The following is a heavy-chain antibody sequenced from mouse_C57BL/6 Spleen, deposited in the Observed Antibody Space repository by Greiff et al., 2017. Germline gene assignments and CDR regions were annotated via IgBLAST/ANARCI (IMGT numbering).Heavy chain of an antibody. CDR1: GYTFTDYE. CDR2: IDPETGGT. Sequence: VKLMESGAELVRPGASVTLSCKASGYTFTDYEMHWVKQTPVHGLEWIGAIDPETGGTAYNQKFKGKAILTADKSSSTAYMELRSLTSEDSAVYYCTRRGDYYGSRWYFDVWGTGTTVTVSS. V-gene: IGHV1-15*01. J-gene: IGHJ1*03. CDR3: TRRGDYYGSRWYFDV. D-gene: IGHD1-1*01.